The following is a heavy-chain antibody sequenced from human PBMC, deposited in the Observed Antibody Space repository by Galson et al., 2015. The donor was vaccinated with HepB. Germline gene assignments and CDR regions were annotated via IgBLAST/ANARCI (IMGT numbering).Heavy chain of an antibody. CDR3: ARVLSGWYGVGAFDI. V-gene: IGHV1-18*01. CDR2: ISAYNGDT. D-gene: IGHD6-19*01. J-gene: IGHJ3*02. Sequence: GLEWMGWISAYNGDTNYAQKLQDRVTVTTDTSTNTAYMELRSLRSDDTAVYYCARVLSGWYGVGAFDIWGQGTMVTVSS.